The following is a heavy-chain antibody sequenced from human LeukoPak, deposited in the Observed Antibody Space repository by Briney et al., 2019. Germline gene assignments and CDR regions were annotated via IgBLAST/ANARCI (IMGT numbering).Heavy chain of an antibody. CDR3: ARAAVLRYFDWLETDAFDI. V-gene: IGHV4-30-2*01. D-gene: IGHD3-9*01. CDR1: GGSISSGGYS. CDR2: IYHSGST. Sequence: KPSETLSLTCAVSGGSISSGGYSWSWIRQPPGKGLEWIGYIYHSGSTYYNPSLKSRVTISVDRSKNQFSLKLSSVTAADTAVYYCARAAVLRYFDWLETDAFDIWGQGTMVTVSS. J-gene: IGHJ3*02.